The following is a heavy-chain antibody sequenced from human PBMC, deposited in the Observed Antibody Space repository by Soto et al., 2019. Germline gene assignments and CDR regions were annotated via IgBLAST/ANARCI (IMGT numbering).Heavy chain of an antibody. V-gene: IGHV1-18*04. Sequence: QGQLVQSGAEVKTPGASVKVSCHASGYTFTDYGINWVRQATGQGLEWLAWISTYNGKTHHVSTVQGRLTLTTDTSTSTAYMYLRSLRSDDTAVYYCARGGWNYGPGAFEVWGQGTMVTVSS. J-gene: IGHJ3*01. CDR3: ARGGWNYGPGAFEV. CDR2: ISTYNGKT. D-gene: IGHD1-7*01. CDR1: GYTFTDYG.